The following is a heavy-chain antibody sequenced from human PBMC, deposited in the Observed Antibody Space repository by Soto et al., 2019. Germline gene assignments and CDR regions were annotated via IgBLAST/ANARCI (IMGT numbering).Heavy chain of an antibody. CDR1: GGYIRSYY. CDR2: IYYSGST. CDR3: ARDFNQESYFDY. J-gene: IGHJ4*02. V-gene: IGHV4-59*01. Sequence: PSETHPLTYTVSGGYIRSYYWSWIRQPPGKGLEWIGYIYYSGSTNYNPSLKSRVTISVDTSKNQFSLKLSSVTAADTAVYYCARDFNQESYFDYWGQGTLVTVSS. D-gene: IGHD2-2*01.